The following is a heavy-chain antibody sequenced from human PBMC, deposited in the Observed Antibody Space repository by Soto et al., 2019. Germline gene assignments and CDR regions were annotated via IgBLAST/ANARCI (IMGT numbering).Heavy chain of an antibody. CDR3: VRDYYYDSSGSDAFDI. V-gene: IGHV1-3*01. CDR1: GYIFTSYA. Sequence: ASVKVSCKASGYIFTSYAIHWVRQAPGQGLEWMGWINAGNGNTKYLQKFQGRLTITRDTPATTAYMELSSLRFEDTAVYYCVRDYYYDSSGSDAFDIWG. J-gene: IGHJ3*02. CDR2: INAGNGNT. D-gene: IGHD3-22*01.